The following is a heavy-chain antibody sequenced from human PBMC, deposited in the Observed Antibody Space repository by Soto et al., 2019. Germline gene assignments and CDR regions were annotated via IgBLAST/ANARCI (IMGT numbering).Heavy chain of an antibody. V-gene: IGHV3-11*06. Sequence: PGGSLRLSCAASGFTFSDYYMSWIRQAPGKGLEWVSYISISSSYTNYADSVKGRFTISRDNAKNSLYLQMNSLRAKDTAVYYCASNGIAAAEWFEPWGHGTLVTVSS. CDR2: ISISSSYT. J-gene: IGHJ5*02. CDR1: GFTFSDYY. D-gene: IGHD6-13*01. CDR3: ASNGIAAAEWFEP.